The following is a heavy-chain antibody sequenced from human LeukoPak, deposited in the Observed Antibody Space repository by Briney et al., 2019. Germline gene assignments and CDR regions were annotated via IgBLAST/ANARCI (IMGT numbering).Heavy chain of an antibody. D-gene: IGHD1-1*01. CDR3: ARDRGTWNDDGFDY. CDR2: IYISGST. Sequence: SETLSLTCTVSGGSISSGSYYWSWIRQPAGKGLEWIGRIYISGSTKNNPSLKSRVTMSVDTSKNQFSLKLTSVTAADTAVYYCARDRGTWNDDGFDYWGQGTLVTVSS. CDR1: GGSISSGSYY. J-gene: IGHJ4*02. V-gene: IGHV4-61*02.